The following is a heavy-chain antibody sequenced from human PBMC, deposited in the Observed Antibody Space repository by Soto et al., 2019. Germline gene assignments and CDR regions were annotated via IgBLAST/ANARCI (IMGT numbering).Heavy chain of an antibody. J-gene: IGHJ4*02. CDR1: GYTFTGYY. D-gene: IGHD6-6*01. CDR2: INPNSGGT. Sequence: QGQLVQSGAEVKNPGASVKVSCKASGYTFTGYYMHWVRQAPGQGLEWMGGINPNSGGTNYAQKFQDWVTMTRDKSISTAYMELSRLRSDDAAVYYCARTYSTSSVNFDYWGQGTLVTVSS. V-gene: IGHV1-2*04. CDR3: ARTYSTSSVNFDY.